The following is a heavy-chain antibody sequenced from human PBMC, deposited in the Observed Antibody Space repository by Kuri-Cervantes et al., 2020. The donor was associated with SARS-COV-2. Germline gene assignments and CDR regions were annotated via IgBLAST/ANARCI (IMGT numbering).Heavy chain of an antibody. CDR3: ARERGSWYVPLRTYYYYYMDV. J-gene: IGHJ6*03. Sequence: ASVKVSCKASGYTFTSYYMHWVRQAPGQGLEWMGIINPSGGSTSYAQKLQGRVTMTTDTSTSTAYMELRSLRSDDTAVYYCARERGSWYVPLRTYYYYYMDVWGKGTTVTVSS. D-gene: IGHD6-13*01. CDR2: INPSGGST. CDR1: GYTFTSYY. V-gene: IGHV1-46*01.